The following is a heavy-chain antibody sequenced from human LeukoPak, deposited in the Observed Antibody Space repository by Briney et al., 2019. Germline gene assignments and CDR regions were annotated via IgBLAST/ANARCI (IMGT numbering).Heavy chain of an antibody. V-gene: IGHV4-59*08. D-gene: IGHD2-15*01. CDR2: IYYSGST. J-gene: IGHJ4*02. CDR1: GASITTSY. Sequence: SETLSLTCTVSGASITTSYWSWIRQPPGKGLEWIGYIYYSGSTNYNPSLKSRVTISVDTPKNQFSLKLSSVTAADTAVYYCARRHCSGGSCYVDYWGQGTLVTVSS. CDR3: ARRHCSGGSCYVDY.